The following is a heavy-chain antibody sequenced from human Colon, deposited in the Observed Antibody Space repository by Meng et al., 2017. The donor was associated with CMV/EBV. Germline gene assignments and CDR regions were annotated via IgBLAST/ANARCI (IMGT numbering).Heavy chain of an antibody. CDR1: RFSFSDFW. Sequence: GESLKISCTVSRFSFSDFWMNWVRQAPGRGLEWISCISGSGSLIYYADSVRGRFTISRDNAKKSLYLQMNSLRAEDTAVYYCARRNSSSWYRTNYHAMDVWGQGTTVTVSS. V-gene: IGHV3-48*04. D-gene: IGHD6-13*01. CDR2: ISGSGSLI. CDR3: ARRNSSSWYRTNYHAMDV. J-gene: IGHJ6*02.